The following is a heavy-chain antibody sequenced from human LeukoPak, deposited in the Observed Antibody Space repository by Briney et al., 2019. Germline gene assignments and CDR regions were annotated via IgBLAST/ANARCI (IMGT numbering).Heavy chain of an antibody. CDR1: GGSISSGGYY. V-gene: IGHV4-31*03. CDR2: IYYSGST. J-gene: IGHJ4*02. D-gene: IGHD3-3*01. CDR3: ARVAADTIFGVVTNSDGPLDY. Sequence: SQTLSLTCTVSGGSISSGGYYWSWIRQHPGKGLEWIGYIYYSGSTYYNPPLKSRVTISVDTSKNQFSLKLSSVTAADTAVYYCARVAADTIFGVVTNSDGPLDYWGQGTLVTVSS.